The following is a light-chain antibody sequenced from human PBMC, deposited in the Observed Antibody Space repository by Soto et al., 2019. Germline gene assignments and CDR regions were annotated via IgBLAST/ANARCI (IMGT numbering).Light chain of an antibody. J-gene: IGKJ1*01. V-gene: IGKV3-15*01. Sequence: DIEMTQSPATLSVSPGEGATLSCRASQSVSSKLAWYQQKPGQAPKLLIYGASTRATGIPARFSGSGSGTEFTLIISSLQSEDSAVYYCQQYNSWLFTFGQGTKVDIK. CDR2: GAS. CDR1: QSVSSK. CDR3: QQYNSWLFT.